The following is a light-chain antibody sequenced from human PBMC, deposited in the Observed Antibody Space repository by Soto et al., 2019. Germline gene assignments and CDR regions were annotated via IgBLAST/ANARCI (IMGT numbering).Light chain of an antibody. CDR1: SSTIGNYY. J-gene: IGLJ1*01. Sequence: QSVLTQPPSVSAAPGQKVTMSCSGGSSTIGNYYVSWHQQLPGTAPKLLIYENDKRPSGIPDRFSGSMSGTSATLGITGLQAGDEADYYCGTWDSSLSIIVFGTGTKVTVL. CDR2: END. CDR3: GTWDSSLSIIV. V-gene: IGLV1-51*02.